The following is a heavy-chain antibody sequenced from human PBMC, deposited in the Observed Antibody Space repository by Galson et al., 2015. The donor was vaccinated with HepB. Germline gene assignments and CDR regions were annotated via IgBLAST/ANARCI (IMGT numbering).Heavy chain of an antibody. CDR3: ARDPADSSSWYGWFDP. D-gene: IGHD6-13*01. CDR1: GFTFSSYS. J-gene: IGHJ5*02. V-gene: IGHV3-21*01. CDR2: ISSSSSYI. Sequence: SLRLSCAASGFTFSSYSMNWVRQAPGKGLEWVSSISSSSSYIYYADSVKGRFTISRDNAKNSLYLQMNSLRAEDTAVYYCARDPADSSSWYGWFDPWGQGTLVTVSS.